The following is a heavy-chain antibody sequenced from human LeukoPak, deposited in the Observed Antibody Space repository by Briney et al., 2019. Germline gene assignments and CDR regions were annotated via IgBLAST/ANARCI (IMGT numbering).Heavy chain of an antibody. CDR3: ARVPMVRGIAIAEADY. CDR2: ISTSSSYI. V-gene: IGHV3-21*01. J-gene: IGHJ4*02. D-gene: IGHD3-10*01. Sequence: GGSLRLSCAASGFTFSSYTMNWVRQAPGKGLEWVSSISTSSSYIYYADSVKGRFTISRDNAKNSLYLQMNSLRAEDTAVYYCARVPMVRGIAIAEADYWGQGTLVTVSS. CDR1: GFTFSSYT.